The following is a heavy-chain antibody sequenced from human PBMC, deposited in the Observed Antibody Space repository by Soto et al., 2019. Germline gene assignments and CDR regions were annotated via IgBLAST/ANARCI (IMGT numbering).Heavy chain of an antibody. J-gene: IGHJ4*02. CDR1: GFTFSSYS. V-gene: IGHV3-21*01. CDR3: AGESGYDHTPFDY. CDR2: ISSSSSYI. D-gene: IGHD5-12*01. Sequence: EVQLVESGGGLVKPGGSLRLSCAASGFTFSSYSMNWVRQAPGKGLEWVSSISSSSSYIYYADSVKGRFTISRDNAKNSLYLQMNSLRAEDTAVYYCAGESGYDHTPFDYWGQGTLVTVSS.